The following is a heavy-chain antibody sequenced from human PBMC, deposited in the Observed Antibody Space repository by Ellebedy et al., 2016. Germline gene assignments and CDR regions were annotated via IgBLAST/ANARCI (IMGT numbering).Heavy chain of an antibody. D-gene: IGHD4-11*01. J-gene: IGHJ4*02. V-gene: IGHV2-5*01. CDR2: IYGHGDK. CDR3: AHRTTVTSVDY. Sequence: SGPTLVKPTQTLTLTCTFSGFSLSTSGVGVGWIRQPPGKALEWVAFIYGHGDKRYSPSLWSRLTITKDTSKNQVILTMANMDPVDTATYYCAHRTTVTSVDYWGRGTLVTVSS. CDR1: GFSLSTSGVG.